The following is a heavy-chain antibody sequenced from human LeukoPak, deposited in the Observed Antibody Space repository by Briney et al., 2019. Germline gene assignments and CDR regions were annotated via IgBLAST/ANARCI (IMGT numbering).Heavy chain of an antibody. J-gene: IGHJ4*02. CDR2: EKQDESEK. V-gene: IGHV3-7*01. Sequence: GGSLRLSCAASGFTFSAYWMSWVRQAPGKGLEWVANEKQDESEKYYVDSVKGRFTISRDNAKNTLYLQMNSLRAEDTALYYCARGPTEFDYWGQGTLVTVSS. CDR3: ARGPTEFDY. D-gene: IGHD1-1*01. CDR1: GFTFSAYW.